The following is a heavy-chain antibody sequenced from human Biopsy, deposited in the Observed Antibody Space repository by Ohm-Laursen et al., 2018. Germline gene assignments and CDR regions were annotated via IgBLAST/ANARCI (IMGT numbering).Heavy chain of an antibody. Sequence: SVKVSCKASGGTFTNHAVGWVRQAPGQGLEWVGSSIPLFNTANYADKFQGRVTLAADKSTTTAYMELSSLRSEDTAIYYCARFPLGAYDDSGSYRAVEHWYFDLWGRGTLVTVSS. V-gene: IGHV1-69*06. CDR3: ARFPLGAYDDSGSYRAVEHWYFDL. CDR2: SIPLFNTA. CDR1: GGTFTNHA. J-gene: IGHJ2*01. D-gene: IGHD3-22*01.